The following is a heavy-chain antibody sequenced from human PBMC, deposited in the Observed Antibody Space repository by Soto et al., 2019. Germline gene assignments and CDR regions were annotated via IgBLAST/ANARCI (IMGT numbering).Heavy chain of an antibody. J-gene: IGHJ6*02. CDR3: ARAGSGAGTRHYYYYYGMDV. V-gene: IGHV4-34*01. D-gene: IGHD1-1*01. Sequence: PSETLSLTCAVYGGSFSGYYWTWIRQPPGTGLEWIGEINHSGSTNYNPSLKSRVTISVDTSKNQFSLKLSSVTAADTAVYYCARAGSGAGTRHYYYYYGMDVWGQGTTVTVSS. CDR2: INHSGST. CDR1: GGSFSGYY.